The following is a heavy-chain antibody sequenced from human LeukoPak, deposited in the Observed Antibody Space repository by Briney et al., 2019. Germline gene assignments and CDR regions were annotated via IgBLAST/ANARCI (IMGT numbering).Heavy chain of an antibody. D-gene: IGHD2-15*01. Sequence: SETLSLTCTVSGGSISSYYWSWIRQPPGKGLEWIGYIYYSGSTNYNPSLKSRVTISVDTSKNQFSLKLSSVTAADTAVYYCARDYSLYYYYGMDVWGQGTTVTVSS. J-gene: IGHJ6*02. CDR2: IYYSGST. CDR1: GGSISSYY. V-gene: IGHV4-59*01. CDR3: ARDYSLYYYYGMDV.